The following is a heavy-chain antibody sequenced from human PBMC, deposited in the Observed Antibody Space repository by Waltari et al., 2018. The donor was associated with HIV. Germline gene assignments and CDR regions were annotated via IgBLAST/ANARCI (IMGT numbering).Heavy chain of an antibody. CDR3: ARGESATWANLDF. CDR2: VNPANGAT. V-gene: IGHV1-2*04. D-gene: IGHD1-26*01. Sequence: QVQLVQSAAELKSPGASVQIACRTSGYTFAAFPIHWVRQAPGEGLQWVGWVNPANGATNYAQELQDWVSVTTDRSITTVYLTLKRLRSDDTAVYYCARGESATWANLDFWGQGTVVSVSS. J-gene: IGHJ4*01. CDR1: GYTFAAFP.